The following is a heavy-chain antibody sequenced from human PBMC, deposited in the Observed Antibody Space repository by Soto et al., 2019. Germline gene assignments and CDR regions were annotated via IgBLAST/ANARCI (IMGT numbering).Heavy chain of an antibody. CDR1: GGTFNKYG. CDR3: ARQFDYDTSGYYYAY. V-gene: IGHV1-69*13. Sequence: ASVKVSCKASGGTFNKYGIDWVRQAPGQGLEWMGGIIPLFGTANYAQKFQGRVTISADEVTSTVYMELRSLRSEDMGVYYCARQFDYDTSGYYYAYWGQGALVTVSS. D-gene: IGHD3-22*01. CDR2: IIPLFGTA. J-gene: IGHJ4*02.